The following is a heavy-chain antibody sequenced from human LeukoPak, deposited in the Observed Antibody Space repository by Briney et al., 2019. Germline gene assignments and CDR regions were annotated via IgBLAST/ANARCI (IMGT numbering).Heavy chain of an antibody. D-gene: IGHD1-26*01. CDR3: ARVGPESGSYYVGAFDI. CDR2: INPNSGGT. V-gene: IGHV1-2*02. J-gene: IGHJ3*02. Sequence: ASVKVSCKASGYTFTGYYMHWVRQAPGQGLEWMGWINPNSGGTNYAQKFQGRVTMTRDTSISTAYMELSRLRSDDTAVYYCARVGPESGSYYVGAFDIWGQGTMVTVSS. CDR1: GYTFTGYY.